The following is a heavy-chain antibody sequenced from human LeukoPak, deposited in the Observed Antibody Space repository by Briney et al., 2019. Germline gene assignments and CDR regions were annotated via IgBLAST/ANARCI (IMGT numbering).Heavy chain of an antibody. Sequence: GRSLRLSCAASGFTFSSYAMHWVRQAPGKGLEWVAVISYDGSNKYYADSVKGRFTISRDNSKNTLYLQMNSLRAEDTAVYYCARVGITGSGAYYYYYMDVWGKGTTVTVSS. J-gene: IGHJ6*03. V-gene: IGHV3-30-3*01. CDR2: ISYDGSNK. CDR1: GFTFSSYA. CDR3: ARVGITGSGAYYYYYMDV. D-gene: IGHD1-20*01.